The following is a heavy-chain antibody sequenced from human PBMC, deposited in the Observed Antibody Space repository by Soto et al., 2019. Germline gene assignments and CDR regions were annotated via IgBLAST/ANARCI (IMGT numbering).Heavy chain of an antibody. CDR3: AKGSERWLYY. CDR1: GFTFSSYG. Sequence: QVQLVESGGGVVQPGRSLRLSCAASGFTFSSYGMHWVRQAPGKGLEWVAVISYDGSNKYYADSVKGRFTISRDNSKNTLYLQINSLRAEDTAVYYCAKGSERWLYYWGQGTLVTVSS. V-gene: IGHV3-30*18. J-gene: IGHJ4*02. D-gene: IGHD2-21*01. CDR2: ISYDGSNK.